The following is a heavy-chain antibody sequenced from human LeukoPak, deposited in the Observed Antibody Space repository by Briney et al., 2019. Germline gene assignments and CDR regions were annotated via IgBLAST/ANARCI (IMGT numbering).Heavy chain of an antibody. CDR2: ISSSSSYT. CDR3: ATQSPQYCSSTSCYTY. J-gene: IGHJ4*02. D-gene: IGHD2-2*02. Sequence: GGSLRLSCAASGFTFSDYYMSWIRQAPGKGLEWVSYISSSSSYTNYADSVKGRFTISRDNAKNSLYLQMNSLRAEDTAVYYCATQSPQYCSSTSCYTYWGQGTPVTVSS. V-gene: IGHV3-11*03. CDR1: GFTFSDYY.